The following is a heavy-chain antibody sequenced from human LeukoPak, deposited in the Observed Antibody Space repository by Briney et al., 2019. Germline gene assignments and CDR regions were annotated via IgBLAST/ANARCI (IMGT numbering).Heavy chain of an antibody. D-gene: IGHD3-22*01. Sequence: SETLSLTCTVSGGSISSYYWSWIRQPPGKGLEWIGYIYYSGSTNYNPSLKSRVTISVDTSKNQFSLKLSSVTAADTAVYYCASSPTYYYDSSGYQGGYYFDYWGQGTLVTVSS. CDR1: GGSISSYY. CDR2: IYYSGST. J-gene: IGHJ4*02. V-gene: IGHV4-59*12. CDR3: ASSPTYYYDSSGYQGGYYFDY.